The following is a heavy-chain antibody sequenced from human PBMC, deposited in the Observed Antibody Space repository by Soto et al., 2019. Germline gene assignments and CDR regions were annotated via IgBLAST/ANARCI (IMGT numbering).Heavy chain of an antibody. V-gene: IGHV3-33*01. CDR3: ARDASYYSLWSGYYPSRNGMDV. Sequence: QVQVVESGGGVVQPGRSLRLSCAASGFTFSSFGMHWVRQAPGKGLEWVSLIWYDGSKKSYGDSVKGRFTISRDNSRKTVVFQMNSLRAEDTAVYYCARDASYYSLWSGYYPSRNGMDVWGQGTTVTVSS. D-gene: IGHD3-3*01. CDR1: GFTFSSFG. J-gene: IGHJ6*02. CDR2: IWYDGSKK.